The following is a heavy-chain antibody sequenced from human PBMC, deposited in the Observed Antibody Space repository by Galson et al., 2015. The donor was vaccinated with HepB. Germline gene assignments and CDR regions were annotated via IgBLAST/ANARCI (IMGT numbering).Heavy chain of an antibody. V-gene: IGHV1-46*03. CDR3: ARDNGILGYCSGGSCYSPGWFDP. CDR2: INPSGGST. D-gene: IGHD2-15*01. J-gene: IGHJ5*02. Sequence: SVKVSCKASGYTFTSYYMHWVRQAPGQGLEWMGIINPSGGSTSYAQKFQGRVTMTRDTSTSTVYMELSSLRSEDTAAYYCARDNGILGYCSGGSCYSPGWFDPWGQGTLVTVSS. CDR1: GYTFTSYY.